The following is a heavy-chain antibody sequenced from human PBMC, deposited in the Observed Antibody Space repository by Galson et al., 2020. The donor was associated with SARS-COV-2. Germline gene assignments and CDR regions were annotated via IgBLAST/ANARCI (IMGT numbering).Heavy chain of an antibody. CDR3: ARDGQTSSGWAFDY. J-gene: IGHJ4*02. CDR1: GFTFSSHA. V-gene: IGHV3-33*01. D-gene: IGHD6-19*01. CDR2: IFFDGSDK. Sequence: GESLKISCAASGFTFSSHAMHWVRQAPVKGLEWVAQIFFDGSDKYYGDSVKGRFTISRDSSKNTVYLQMNNLRADDTAVYYCARDGQTSSGWAFDYWGQGTLVTVSS.